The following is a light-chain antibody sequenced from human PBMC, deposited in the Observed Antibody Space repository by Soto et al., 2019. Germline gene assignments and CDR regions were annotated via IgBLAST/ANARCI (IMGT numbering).Light chain of an antibody. CDR2: EVN. CDR1: SSDVGGYNY. V-gene: IGLV2-8*01. Sequence: QSALAQPLSASGSPGQSVAISCTGTSSDVGGYNYVSWYQQHPGKAPKLMIYEVNKRPSGVPDRFSGSKSGNTASLTVSGLQAEDEADYYCSSYAGSSNVFGTGTKVTAL. CDR3: SSYAGSSNV. J-gene: IGLJ1*01.